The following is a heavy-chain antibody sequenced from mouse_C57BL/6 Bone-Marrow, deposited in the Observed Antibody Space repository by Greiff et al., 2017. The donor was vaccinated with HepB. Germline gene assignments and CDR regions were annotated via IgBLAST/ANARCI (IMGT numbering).Heavy chain of an antibody. Sequence: VQLQQPGAELVMPGASVKLSCKASGYTFTSYWMHWVKQRPGQGLEWIGEIDPSDSYTNYNQKFKGKSTLTVDKSSSTAYMQLSSLTSEDSAVYYCARNRNWYFDVWGTGTTVTVSS. CDR3: ARNRNWYFDV. CDR2: IDPSDSYT. CDR1: GYTFTSYW. V-gene: IGHV1-69*01. J-gene: IGHJ1*03.